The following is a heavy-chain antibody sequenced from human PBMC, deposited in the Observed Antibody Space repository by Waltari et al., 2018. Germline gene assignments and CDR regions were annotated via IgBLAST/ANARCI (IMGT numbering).Heavy chain of an antibody. D-gene: IGHD1-26*01. CDR3: ARRIVGATKNAFDI. CDR2: INPNSGGT. V-gene: IGHV1-2*06. J-gene: IGHJ3*02. Sequence: QVQLVQSGAEVKKPGASVKVSCKAYGYTFTGYYMHWVRQAPGQGLEWMGRINPNSGGTNYAQKFQGRVTMTRDTSISTAYMELSRLRSDDTAVYYCARRIVGATKNAFDIWGQGTMVTVSS. CDR1: GYTFTGYY.